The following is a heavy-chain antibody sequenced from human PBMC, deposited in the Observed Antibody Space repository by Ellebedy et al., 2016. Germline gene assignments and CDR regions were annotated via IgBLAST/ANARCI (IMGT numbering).Heavy chain of an antibody. CDR3: ARDNRRGRHYPNAFDF. J-gene: IGHJ3*01. V-gene: IGHV4-39*07. CDR2: IGFRGNT. D-gene: IGHD1-26*01. CDR1: GGSIKSGNDY. Sequence: SETLSLTXTVSGGSIKSGNDYWGWIRRSPGRGLEWIGSIGFRGNTHYNPSLRSRVTMSLDASKSQFSLRLTSVTAADAAVYYCARDNRRGRHYPNAFDFWGQGTTVTVSS.